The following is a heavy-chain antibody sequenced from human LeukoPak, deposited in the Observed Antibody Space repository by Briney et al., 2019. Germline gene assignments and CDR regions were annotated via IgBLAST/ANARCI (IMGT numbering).Heavy chain of an antibody. CDR1: GFRFSSYG. D-gene: IGHD5-24*01. V-gene: IGHV3-30*02. J-gene: IGHJ4*02. CDR3: STEMSSEHTF. CDR2: IWNDGDNK. Sequence: GGSLRLSCAASGFRFSSYGMHWVRQAPGKGLEWVAFIWNDGDNKYYADSVKGRFTISRDNSKNTLSLQMNSLSAEDTAVYYCSTEMSSEHTFWGQGTLVTVSS.